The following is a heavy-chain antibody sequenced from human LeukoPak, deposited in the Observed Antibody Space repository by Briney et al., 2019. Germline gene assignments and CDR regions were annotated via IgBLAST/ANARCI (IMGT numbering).Heavy chain of an antibody. CDR3: AKEFSSSWYHPTPFFDY. CDR1: GFTFSSYG. D-gene: IGHD6-13*01. V-gene: IGHV3-30*18. CDR2: ISYDGSNK. J-gene: IGHJ4*02. Sequence: GGSLRLSCAASGFTFSSYGMHWVRQAPGKGLEWVAVISYDGSNKYYADSVKGRFTISRDNSKNTLYLQINSLRAEDTAVYYCAKEFSSSWYHPTPFFDYWGQGTLVTVSS.